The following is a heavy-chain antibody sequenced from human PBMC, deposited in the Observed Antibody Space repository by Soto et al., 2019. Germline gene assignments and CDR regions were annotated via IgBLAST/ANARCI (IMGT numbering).Heavy chain of an antibody. J-gene: IGHJ6*02. V-gene: IGHV3-30*18. CDR2: ISYDGSNK. CDR3: AKADGYGMDV. CDR1: GFTFSSYG. Sequence: ESGGGVVQPGRSLRLSCAASGFTFSSYGMHWVRQAPGKGLEWVAVISYDGSNKYYADSVKGRFTISRDNSKNTLYLQMNSLRAEDTAVYYCAKADGYGMDVWGQGTTVTVSS.